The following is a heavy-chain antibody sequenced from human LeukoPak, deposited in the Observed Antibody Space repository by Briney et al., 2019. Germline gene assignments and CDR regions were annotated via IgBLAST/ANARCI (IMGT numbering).Heavy chain of an antibody. V-gene: IGHV4-34*01. CDR1: GGSFSGYY. CDR3: ARGNVLRFLEWSRNTYYYYGMDV. D-gene: IGHD3-3*01. J-gene: IGHJ6*02. CDR2: INHSGST. Sequence: KASETLSLTCAVYGGSFSGYYWSWIRQPPGKGLEWIGEINHSGSTNYNPSLKSRVTISVDTSKNQFSLKLSSVTAADTAVYYCARGNVLRFLEWSRNTYYYYGMDVWGQGTTVTVSS.